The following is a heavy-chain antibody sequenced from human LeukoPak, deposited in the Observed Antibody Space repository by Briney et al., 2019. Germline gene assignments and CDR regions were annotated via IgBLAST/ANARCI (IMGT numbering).Heavy chain of an antibody. D-gene: IGHD4-17*01. Sequence: GGSLRLSCAASGFSFISYGLHWVRQAPGKGLEWVGVISDDGRNKKYADSVKGRFTISRDNSKDTLYLQMNSLRDEDTAVYYCAKRPSDYGDYVTYFDYWGQRTLVTVSS. CDR3: AKRPSDYGDYVTYFDY. J-gene: IGHJ4*02. CDR2: ISDDGRNK. V-gene: IGHV3-30*18. CDR1: GFSFISYG.